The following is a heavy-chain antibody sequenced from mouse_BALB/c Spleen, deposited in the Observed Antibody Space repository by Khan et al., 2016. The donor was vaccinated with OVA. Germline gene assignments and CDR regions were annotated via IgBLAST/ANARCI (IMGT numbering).Heavy chain of an antibody. CDR1: GYGFSNYL. CDR2: IYPGDGNT. J-gene: IGHJ3*01. Sequence: QVQLMESGAELVRPGSSVKISCKASGYGFSNYLMNWVKQGPGQGLEWIGQIYPGDGNTNYNGKFKDKATLTVDKSSSTAYMQLSSLTSEDSAVYFCARSGYDYLAYWGQGTLVTVSA. D-gene: IGHD2-14*01. CDR3: ARSGYDYLAY. V-gene: IGHV1-80*01.